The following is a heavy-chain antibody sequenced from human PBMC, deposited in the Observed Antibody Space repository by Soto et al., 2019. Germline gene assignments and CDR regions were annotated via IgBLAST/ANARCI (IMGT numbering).Heavy chain of an antibody. Sequence: QVHLVESGGGVVQPGRSLRLSCAASGFIFINYGMHWVRQAPGKGLEWLAVISYDGTIQYYVDSVKGRFTISRDNSNNTLFLQMHSLRHKDTAVYFCAKIRPGSSWYAGDSWGQGTLVTVSS. CDR3: AKIRPGSSWYAGDS. V-gene: IGHV3-30*18. D-gene: IGHD6-13*01. J-gene: IGHJ4*02. CDR1: GFIFINYG. CDR2: ISYDGTIQ.